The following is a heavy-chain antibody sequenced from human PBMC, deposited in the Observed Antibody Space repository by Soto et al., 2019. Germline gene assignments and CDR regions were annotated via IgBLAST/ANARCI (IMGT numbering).Heavy chain of an antibody. CDR3: AREPKEGFYFDY. J-gene: IGHJ4*02. Sequence: GASVKVSFKASGYTFIDYYIQWVRQAPGQGLEWLGIIRPSGGGTEYAQSFQGRVTMTRDTSTSTVYMELTSLTSEDSAVYFCAREPKEGFYFDYWGQGTPVTVSS. CDR1: GYTFIDYY. CDR2: IRPSGGGT. V-gene: IGHV1-46*01.